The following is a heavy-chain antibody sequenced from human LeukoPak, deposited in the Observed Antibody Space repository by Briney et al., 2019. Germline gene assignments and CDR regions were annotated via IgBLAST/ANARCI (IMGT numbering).Heavy chain of an antibody. J-gene: IGHJ4*02. CDR3: ARAGYVGFFDY. V-gene: IGHV5-51*01. Sequence: GESLKISCKGSGYSFTSYWIGWGRQMPGKGLEWMGIIYPGDSDTRYSTSFQGHVTISADKSISTAYLQWSSLKASDTAMYYFARAGYVGFFDYWGQGTLVTVSS. CDR2: IYPGDSDT. CDR1: GYSFTSYW. D-gene: IGHD5-12*01.